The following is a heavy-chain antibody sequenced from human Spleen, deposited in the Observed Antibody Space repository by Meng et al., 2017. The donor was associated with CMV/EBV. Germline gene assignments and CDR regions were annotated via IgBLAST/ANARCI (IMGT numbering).Heavy chain of an antibody. CDR1: GFTFSSYW. CDR2: IKQDGSHK. CDR3: ARDWYGYSHHRFDF. V-gene: IGHV3-7*01. J-gene: IGHJ4*02. D-gene: IGHD5-18*01. Sequence: GESLKISCAASGFTFSSYWMSWVRQAPGKGLEWVANIKQDGSHKYYVDSVKGRFTISRDNAKNSLYLQMNSLRAEDTAVYYCARDWYGYSHHRFDFWGQGTLVTVSS.